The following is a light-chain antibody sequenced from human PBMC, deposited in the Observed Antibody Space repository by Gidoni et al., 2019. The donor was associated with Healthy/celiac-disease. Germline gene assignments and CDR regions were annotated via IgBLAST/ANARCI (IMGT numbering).Light chain of an antibody. Sequence: QSALTQPASVSGSPGQSTTISCTGTSSDVGGYNYVSWYRHHPGKAPKLMIYEVSNRPSGVSNRFSGSKSGNTASLTISGLQAEDEADYYCSSYTSSSTLGVIFGGGTKLTVL. CDR3: SSYTSSSTLGVI. CDR1: SSDVGGYNY. V-gene: IGLV2-14*01. CDR2: EVS. J-gene: IGLJ2*01.